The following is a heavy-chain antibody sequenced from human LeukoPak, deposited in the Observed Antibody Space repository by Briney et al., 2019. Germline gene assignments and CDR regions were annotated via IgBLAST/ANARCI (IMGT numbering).Heavy chain of an antibody. CDR3: ARDREWIAAAWVSDAFDI. CDR1: GYTFTSYA. J-gene: IGHJ3*02. CDR2: INAGNGNT. Sequence: ASVKVSCKASGYTFTSYAMHWVRQAPGQRLEWMGWINAGNGNTKYSQKFQGRVTITRDTSASTAYMELSSLRSEDTAVYYCARDREWIAAAWVSDAFDIWGQGTMVTVSS. V-gene: IGHV1-3*01. D-gene: IGHD6-13*01.